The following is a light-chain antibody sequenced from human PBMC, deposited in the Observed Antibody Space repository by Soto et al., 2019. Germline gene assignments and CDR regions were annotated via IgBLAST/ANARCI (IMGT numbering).Light chain of an antibody. Sequence: IPLAPSPSSRSATVGDRVTITCRASHSISTYLNWYHQKPGKAPDLLIYAASSLQSGVPSRFSGSGSGTDFTLTITGLQPENFPPYYCHRNSVSPITFGQGTRLEIK. V-gene: IGKV1-39*01. J-gene: IGKJ5*01. CDR3: HRNSVSPIT. CDR2: AAS. CDR1: HSISTY.